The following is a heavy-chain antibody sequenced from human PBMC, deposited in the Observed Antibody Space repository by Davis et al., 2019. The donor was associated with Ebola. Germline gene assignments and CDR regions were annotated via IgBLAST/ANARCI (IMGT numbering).Heavy chain of an antibody. Sequence: SWVRQPPGKGLEWVGFIRSKAYGGTTEYAASVKGRFTISRDDSKSIAYLQMNSLKTEDTAVYYCTRDPSWWGDGMDVWGQGTTVTVSS. CDR3: TRDPSWWGDGMDV. V-gene: IGHV3-49*02. J-gene: IGHJ6*02. D-gene: IGHD6-13*01. CDR2: IRSKAYGGTT.